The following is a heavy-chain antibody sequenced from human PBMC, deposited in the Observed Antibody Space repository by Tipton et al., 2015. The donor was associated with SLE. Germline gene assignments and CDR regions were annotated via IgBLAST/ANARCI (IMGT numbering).Heavy chain of an antibody. Sequence: SLRLSCAASAFRFSSYWMNWVRQGPGKGLEWVTSIKEDGSEKYYVDSVKGRFTISRDNAKNSLYLQMNNLGAEDTAVYYCSRAGAVRPPDYWGQGTLVTVSS. CDR2: IKEDGSEK. CDR1: AFRFSSYW. V-gene: IGHV3-7*01. J-gene: IGHJ4*02. CDR3: SRAGAVRPPDY. D-gene: IGHD6-6*01.